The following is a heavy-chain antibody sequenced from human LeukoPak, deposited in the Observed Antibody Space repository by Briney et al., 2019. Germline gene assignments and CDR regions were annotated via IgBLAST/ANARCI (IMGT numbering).Heavy chain of an antibody. CDR3: ARDHSGYDYWFDY. Sequence: GRSPRLSCAASGFTFSNYAMHWVRQAPHKGLEWVAVISYDGSTKYYADSVKGRFTISRDNSKNTLSLHMASLTVEDTAMYYCARDHSGYDYWFDYWGQGTLVTVSS. D-gene: IGHD5-12*01. CDR2: ISYDGSTK. J-gene: IGHJ4*02. V-gene: IGHV3-30-3*01. CDR1: GFTFSNYA.